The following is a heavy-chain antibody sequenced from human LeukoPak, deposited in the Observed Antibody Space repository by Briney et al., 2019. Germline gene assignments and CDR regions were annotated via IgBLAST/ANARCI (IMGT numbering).Heavy chain of an antibody. CDR1: GGSISSSNW. J-gene: IGHJ4*02. V-gene: IGHV4-4*02. Sequence: PSETLSLTCAVSGGSISSSNWWSWARQPPGKGLEWIGEIYHSGSTNYNPSLKSRVTISVDKSKNQFSLKLSSVTAADTAVYYCARELLGSTSSSWPNGDYWGQGTLVTVSS. CDR3: ARELLGSTSSSWPNGDY. CDR2: IYHSGST. D-gene: IGHD6-13*01.